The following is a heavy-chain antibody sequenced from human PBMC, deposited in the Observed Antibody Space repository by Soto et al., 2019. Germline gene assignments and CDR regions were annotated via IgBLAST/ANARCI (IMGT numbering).Heavy chain of an antibody. Sequence: EVHLVQSGGGLVQPGESLSLSCVASGFTFNDYAMHWVRQTPGKGLEWVAAISNRGSSASYADSVKGRFTIFRDKSTKTLSLHMHTLRVEDTAVYFCAKAFCDAATCFPCESWGQGTPVAVSP. CDR1: GFTFNDYA. CDR3: AKAFCDAATCFPCES. J-gene: IGHJ4*02. V-gene: IGHV3-23*04. D-gene: IGHD2-21*01. CDR2: ISNRGSSA.